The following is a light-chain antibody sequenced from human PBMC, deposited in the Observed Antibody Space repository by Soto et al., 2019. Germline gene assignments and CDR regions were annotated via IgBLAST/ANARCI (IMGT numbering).Light chain of an antibody. V-gene: IGLV2-23*01. CDR3: CSYAGSSTPYV. Sequence: QSVLTQPASVSGSPGQSITISCTGTSSDVVTYNLVSWYQQHPGKAPKLMIYEDIKRPSGVSNRFSGSKSGNTASLTISGLQAEDEADYYCCSYAGSSTPYVFGTGTKVTVL. CDR1: SSDVVTYNL. J-gene: IGLJ1*01. CDR2: EDI.